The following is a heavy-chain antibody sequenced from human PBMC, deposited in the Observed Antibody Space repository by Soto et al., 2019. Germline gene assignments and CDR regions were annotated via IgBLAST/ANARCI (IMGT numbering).Heavy chain of an antibody. CDR2: IYWDDDK. J-gene: IGHJ4*02. CDR3: AHVEAVAGSFDY. Sequence: QITLKESGHTLVKPTQALTLTCTFCGFSLSTSGVGVGWIRQPQGKDLEWLALIYWDDDKRYSPSLKSRLTITKDTSKNHVVLTMTNMDPVDTATYYCAHVEAVAGSFDYWGQGTLVTVSS. CDR1: GFSLSTSGVG. V-gene: IGHV2-5*02. D-gene: IGHD6-19*01.